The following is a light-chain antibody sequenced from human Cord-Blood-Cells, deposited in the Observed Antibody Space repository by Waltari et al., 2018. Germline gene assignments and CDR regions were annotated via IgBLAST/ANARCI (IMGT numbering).Light chain of an antibody. CDR1: QSVSSN. CDR2: GAS. V-gene: IGKV3-15*01. J-gene: IGKJ3*01. Sequence: EIVMTQSPATLSVSPGERATLSCRASQSVSSNLAWYQQKPGQAPRLLIYGASTRATGIPARFSGSGAGTEFTLTISILQSEDFAVYYCQQYNNWPLTFGPGTKVEIK. CDR3: QQYNNWPLT.